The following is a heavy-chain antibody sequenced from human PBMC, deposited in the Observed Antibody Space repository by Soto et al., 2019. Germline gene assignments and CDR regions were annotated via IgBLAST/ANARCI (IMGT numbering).Heavy chain of an antibody. V-gene: IGHV4-61*01. CDR2: IYYSGST. J-gene: IGHJ4*02. CDR1: GGSVSSGHYY. Sequence: TLSLTCAVSGGSVSSGHYYWSWSRQPPGKGLEWIGFIYYSGSTNYNPSLKSRVTISVDTSKNQFSLKMSSVTAADTAVYYCARSGAGSGWLGGQGTLVTVSS. D-gene: IGHD6-19*01. CDR3: ARSGAGSGWL.